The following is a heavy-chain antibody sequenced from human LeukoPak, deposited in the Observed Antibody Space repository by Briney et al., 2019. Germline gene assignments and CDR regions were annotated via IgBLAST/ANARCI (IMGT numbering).Heavy chain of an antibody. D-gene: IGHD5-18*01. CDR2: IYYSGST. CDR1: GGSISSSSYY. V-gene: IGHV4-39*07. Sequence: PSETLSLTCTVSGGSISSSSYYWGWIRQPPGKGLEWIGSIYYSGSTYYNPSLKSRVTISVDTSKNQFSLKLSSVTAADTAVYYCARDWILKGIRRGYFDYWGQGTLVTVSS. CDR3: ARDWILKGIRRGYFDY. J-gene: IGHJ4*02.